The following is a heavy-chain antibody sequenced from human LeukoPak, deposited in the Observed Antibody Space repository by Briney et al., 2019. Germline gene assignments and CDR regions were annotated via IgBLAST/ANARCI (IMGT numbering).Heavy chain of an antibody. V-gene: IGHV4-34*01. CDR1: GGSFSAYY. CDR3: AREVPSGYESGSGYFDL. D-gene: IGHD5-12*01. CDR2: INHSGST. J-gene: IGHJ2*01. Sequence: SETLSLTCAVYGGSFSAYYWSWIRQPPGKGLEWIGEINHSGSTYYNPSLKSRVAISVDTSKNQFSLRLSSVTAADTAVYYCAREVPSGYESGSGYFDLWGRGTLVTVSS.